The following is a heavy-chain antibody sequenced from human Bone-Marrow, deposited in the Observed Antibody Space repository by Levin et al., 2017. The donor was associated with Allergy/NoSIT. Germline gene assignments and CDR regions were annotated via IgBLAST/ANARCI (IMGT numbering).Heavy chain of an antibody. CDR2: INSDGTTT. CDR3: ARREGGCSGGTCYFDH. CDR1: GFTFRSYW. Sequence: PGGSLRLSCAASGFTFRSYWMHWVRQAPGKGQVWVGRINSDGTTTNYADSVKGRFTISRDNAKNTLYLQMNSLRDDDTAVYFCARREGGCSGGTCYFDHWGPGTLVTVSS. J-gene: IGHJ4*02. V-gene: IGHV3-74*01. D-gene: IGHD2-15*01.